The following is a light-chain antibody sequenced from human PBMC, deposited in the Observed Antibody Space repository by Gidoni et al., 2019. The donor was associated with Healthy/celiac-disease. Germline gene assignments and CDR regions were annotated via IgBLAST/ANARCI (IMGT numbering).Light chain of an antibody. V-gene: IGKV1-5*01. CDR3: QQYNSYPWT. Sequence: DIQMTQSPSTLSASVGDRVTITCRASQSISSWLAWYQQKPGKAPKLLIYDASSLESGVPSGLSGSGSGTEFTLTISSLQPDDFATYYCQQYNSYPWTFGQGTKVEIK. CDR2: DAS. J-gene: IGKJ1*01. CDR1: QSISSW.